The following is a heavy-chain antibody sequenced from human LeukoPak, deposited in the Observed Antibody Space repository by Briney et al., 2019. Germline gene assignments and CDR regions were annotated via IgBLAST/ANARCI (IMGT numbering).Heavy chain of an antibody. D-gene: IGHD3-16*01. CDR3: ARTKIGDPFDY. V-gene: IGHV1-2*02. CDR2: IIPNSGAA. Sequence: SVKVSCKASGYTFTGYNIHLVRQAPGQGLEWMGWIIPNSGAAGYAQKFQGRVTMPRDTSINTAYMELSRLRSDDTALYFCARTKIGDPFDYWGQGTLVTVSS. CDR1: GYTFTGYN. J-gene: IGHJ4*02.